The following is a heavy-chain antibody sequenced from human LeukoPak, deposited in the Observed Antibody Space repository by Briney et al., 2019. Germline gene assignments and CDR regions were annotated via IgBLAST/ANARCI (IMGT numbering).Heavy chain of an antibody. Sequence: SETLSLTCTVSGGSISSYYWSWIRQPPGKGLEWIGYIYYSGSTNYNPSLKSRVTISVDTSKKQFSLKLSSVTAADTAVYYCARRYSSSWHVYYGMDVWGQGTTVTVSS. CDR3: ARRYSSSWHVYYGMDV. CDR2: IYYSGST. J-gene: IGHJ6*02. D-gene: IGHD6-13*01. V-gene: IGHV4-59*08. CDR1: GGSISSYY.